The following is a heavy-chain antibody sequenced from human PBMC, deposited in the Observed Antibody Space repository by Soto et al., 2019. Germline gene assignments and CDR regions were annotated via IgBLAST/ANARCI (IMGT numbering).Heavy chain of an antibody. J-gene: IGHJ4*02. CDR2: IKQDGSEK. CDR3: VRERGGARGYNYGPR. D-gene: IGHD5-18*01. CDR1: GFTFSSYW. V-gene: IGHV3-7*01. Sequence: EVQLVESGGGLVQPGGSLRLSCAASGFTFSSYWMSWVRQAPGKGLEWVANIKQDGSEKYYVDSVKGRFTISRDNAKNSLSLQMNSLRAEDTAVYYCVRERGGARGYNYGPRWGQGTLVTVSS.